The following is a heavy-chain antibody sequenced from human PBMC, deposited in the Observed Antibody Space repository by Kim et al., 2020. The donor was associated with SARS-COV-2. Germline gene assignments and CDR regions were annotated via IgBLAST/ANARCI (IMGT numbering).Heavy chain of an antibody. D-gene: IGHD6-6*01. J-gene: IGHJ4*02. CDR1: GFTFSDYY. V-gene: IGHV3-11*01. CDR3: ARDLGTQYGLERSMFDY. CDR2: ISSSGTTI. Sequence: GGSLRLSCAASGFTFSDYYMSWIRQAPGKGLEWVSYISSSGTTIYYADSVKGRFTISRDNAKNTLYLQMNSLRAEDTAVYYCARDLGTQYGLERSMFDYWGQGTLVTVSS.